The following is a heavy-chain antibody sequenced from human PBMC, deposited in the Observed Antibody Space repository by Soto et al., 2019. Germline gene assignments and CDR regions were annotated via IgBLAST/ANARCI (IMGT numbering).Heavy chain of an antibody. CDR3: AKDSSWYYYDSSGLDYFDY. D-gene: IGHD3-22*01. CDR1: GFTFSSYA. V-gene: IGHV3-23*01. CDR2: IRGRGGST. Sequence: PGGSLRLSCAASGFTFSSYAMSWVRQAPGKGLEWVSAIRGRGGSTYYADSVKDRFTISRDNSKNTLYLQMNSLRAEDTAVYYCAKDSSWYYYDSSGLDYFDYWGQGTLVTVSS. J-gene: IGHJ4*02.